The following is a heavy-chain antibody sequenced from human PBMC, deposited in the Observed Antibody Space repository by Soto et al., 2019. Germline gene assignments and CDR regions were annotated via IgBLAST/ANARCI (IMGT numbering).Heavy chain of an antibody. V-gene: IGHV5-51*01. Sequence: PGQSLKISGEGSGYNFAGYCIAWVRQRPGKGLQLMGIIYPSDSDTRYRPSFQGQVTISADKSISSAYLQWLSLLFSYIAMHYCARGGVSTSSFDYWHQGTPIAAST. CDR1: GYNFAGYC. D-gene: IGHD3-3*01. CDR3: ARGGVSTSSFDY. CDR2: IYPSDSDT. J-gene: IGHJ4*02.